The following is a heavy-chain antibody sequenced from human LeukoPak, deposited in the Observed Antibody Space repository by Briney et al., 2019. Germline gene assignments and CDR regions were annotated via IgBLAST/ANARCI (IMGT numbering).Heavy chain of an antibody. D-gene: IGHD2-15*01. V-gene: IGHV3-9*01. CDR1: GFTFDDYA. J-gene: IGHJ3*02. CDR2: ISWNSGSI. Sequence: PWGSLRLSCAASGFTFDDYAMHWVRQAPGKGLEWVSGISWNSGSIGYADSVKGRFTISRDNAKNSLYLQMNSLRAEDTAVYYCARTIVVEWWYTDDAFDIWGQGTMVTVSS. CDR3: ARTIVVEWWYTDDAFDI.